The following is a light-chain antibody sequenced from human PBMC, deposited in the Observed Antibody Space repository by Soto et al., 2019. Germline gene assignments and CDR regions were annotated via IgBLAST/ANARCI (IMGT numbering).Light chain of an antibody. CDR2: AAS. Sequence: DIQMTQSPSSLSASVGDRVTITCRASQGIFNYLAWYQQKPGKVPNLLIYAASTLQSGVPSRFSGSGSGTDFTLTLSRLQPEDGATYSCQNYNSAPHTVRPGNKVDIK. V-gene: IGKV1-27*01. CDR3: QNYNSAPHT. CDR1: QGIFNY. J-gene: IGKJ3*01.